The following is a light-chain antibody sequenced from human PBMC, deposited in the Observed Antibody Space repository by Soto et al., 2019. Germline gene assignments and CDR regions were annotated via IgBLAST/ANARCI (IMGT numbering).Light chain of an antibody. CDR2: EVN. CDR3: CSYAGRSTVI. V-gene: IGLV2-23*02. Sequence: QSVLTQPASVSGSPGQSITISCTGTSGDIGTYNLVSWYQQHPGRAPKLIIFEVNKRPSGVSNRFSASKSGNTASLAISGLQAEDEADYDCCSYAGRSTVICGGGTKLTVL. CDR1: SGDIGTYNL. J-gene: IGLJ2*01.